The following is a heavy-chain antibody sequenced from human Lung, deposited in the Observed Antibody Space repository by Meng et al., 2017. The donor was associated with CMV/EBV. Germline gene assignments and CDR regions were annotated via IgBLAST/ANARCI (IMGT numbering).Heavy chain of an antibody. CDR1: GFTFSSYA. J-gene: IGHJ4*02. CDR2: ISGSGGST. D-gene: IGHD2-15*01. Sequence: GEXXNISCAASGFTFSSYAMSWVRQAPGKGLEWVSAISGSGGSTYYADSVKGRFTISRDNSKNTLYLQMNSLRAEDTAVYYCAKTVKLVVVAYFDYWGQGTLVTVSS. CDR3: AKTVKLVVVAYFDY. V-gene: IGHV3-23*01.